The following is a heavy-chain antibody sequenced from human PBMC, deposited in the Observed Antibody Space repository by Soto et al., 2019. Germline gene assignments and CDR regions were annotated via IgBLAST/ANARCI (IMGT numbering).Heavy chain of an antibody. D-gene: IGHD3-3*01. CDR2: IYHSGST. J-gene: IGHJ6*02. Sequence: SETLSLTCTVSGGSISSYYWSWIRQPRGKGLEWIGYIYHSGSTFYNPSLKSRVTISVDRSKNQFSLKLSSVTAADTAVYYCARVGITIFGVVSDYNGMDVWGQGTTVTVSS. V-gene: IGHV4-59*12. CDR3: ARVGITIFGVVSDYNGMDV. CDR1: GGSISSYY.